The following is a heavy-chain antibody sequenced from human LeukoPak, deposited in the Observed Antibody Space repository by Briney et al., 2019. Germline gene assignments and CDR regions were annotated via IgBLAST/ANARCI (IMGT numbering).Heavy chain of an antibody. CDR1: GFTFSSYE. CDR2: ISSSGSTI. D-gene: IGHD5-24*01. V-gene: IGHV3-48*03. J-gene: IGHJ3*02. Sequence: GGSLRLSCAASGFTFSSYEMNWVRQAPGKGLEWVSYISSSGSTIYYADSVKGRFTISRDNAKNSLYLQMNSLRAEDTAVYYCARAGRWLQLENAFDMWGQGTMVTVSS. CDR3: ARAGRWLQLENAFDM.